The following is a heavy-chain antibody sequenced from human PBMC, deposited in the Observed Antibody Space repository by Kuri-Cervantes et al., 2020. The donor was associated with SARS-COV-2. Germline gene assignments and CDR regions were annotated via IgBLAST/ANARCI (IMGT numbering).Heavy chain of an antibody. CDR1: GGPIRSRSCY. Sequence: GSRRLSCTVSGGPIRSRSCYWGWIRQPPGKGLDWIGSIYYSGSTYYNPSLKSRVTISVDTSKNQFSLKLSSVTAADTAVYYCARHTIAARSDFDYWGQGTLVTVSS. V-gene: IGHV4-39*01. J-gene: IGHJ4*02. CDR3: ARHTIAARSDFDY. CDR2: IYYSGST. D-gene: IGHD5-24*01.